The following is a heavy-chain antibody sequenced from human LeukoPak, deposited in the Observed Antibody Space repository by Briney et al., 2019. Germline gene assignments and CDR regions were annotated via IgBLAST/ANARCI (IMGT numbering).Heavy chain of an antibody. V-gene: IGHV1-2*02. Sequence: GASVKVSCKASGYTFTDYYMYWVRQAPGQGLEWMGWINPNSGGTNYAQKFQGRVTMTRDTSINTAYMELRRLRSDDTAVYYCARPVTGIAAAGGGYYYYYMDVWGKGTTVTVSS. CDR2: INPNSGGT. CDR3: ARPVTGIAAAGGGYYYYYMDV. J-gene: IGHJ6*03. D-gene: IGHD6-13*01. CDR1: GYTFTDYY.